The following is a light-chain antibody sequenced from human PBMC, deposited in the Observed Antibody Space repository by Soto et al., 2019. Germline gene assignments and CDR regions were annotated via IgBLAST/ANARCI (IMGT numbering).Light chain of an antibody. CDR2: GVT. CDR3: CSYAGFSTSAL. CDR1: GSDIGAYNF. Sequence: QSALAQPPSASGSPGQSVTISCTGSGSDIGAYNFVSWYQQHPGKAPKLMIFGVTERPSGVPDRFSGSKSGNTASLTVSGLQAEDEADYYCCSYAGFSTSALFGGGTKLTVL. V-gene: IGLV2-8*01. J-gene: IGLJ2*01.